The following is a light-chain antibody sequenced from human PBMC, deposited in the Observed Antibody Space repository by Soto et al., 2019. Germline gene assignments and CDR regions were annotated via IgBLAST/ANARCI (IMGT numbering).Light chain of an antibody. Sequence: EIVLTQSPGTLSLSPGERATLSCRASQSVSSNYLAWYQQKPGQAPRVLIYGASSRTTGIPDRFSGSGSQTDFTLTISRLEPEDVAVYYCQQYHNSPLTCGQGTKVEIK. V-gene: IGKV3-20*01. J-gene: IGKJ1*01. CDR1: QSVSSNY. CDR3: QQYHNSPLT. CDR2: GAS.